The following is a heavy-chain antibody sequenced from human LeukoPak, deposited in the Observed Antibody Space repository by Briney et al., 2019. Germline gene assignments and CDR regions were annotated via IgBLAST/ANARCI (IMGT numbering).Heavy chain of an antibody. CDR3: AKGFGISWFFDY. V-gene: IGHV3-23*01. D-gene: IGHD6-13*01. Sequence: GGSLRLSCAASGFTFSSYWMHWVRQAPGKGLEWVSSISGSGDTTYYADSVKGRFTISRDNSKNTVYLQMNSLRAEDTAVYYCAKGFGISWFFDYWGQGTLVTVSS. CDR2: ISGSGDTT. CDR1: GFTFSSYW. J-gene: IGHJ4*02.